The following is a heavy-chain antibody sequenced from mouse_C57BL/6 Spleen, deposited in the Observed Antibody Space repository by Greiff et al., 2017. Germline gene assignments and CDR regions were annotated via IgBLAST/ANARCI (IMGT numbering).Heavy chain of an antibody. Sequence: QVQLQQSGAELVKPGASVKVSCKASGYTFTSYWMHWVKQRPGQGLEWIGRLHPSDSDTNYNQKFKGKATLTVDKSSSTADMQLSSLTSEYSAVYYCAISHDGSSYFDYWGKGTTLTVSS. CDR3: AISHDGSSYFDY. J-gene: IGHJ2*01. V-gene: IGHV1-74*01. D-gene: IGHD1-1*01. CDR1: GYTFTSYW. CDR2: LHPSDSDT.